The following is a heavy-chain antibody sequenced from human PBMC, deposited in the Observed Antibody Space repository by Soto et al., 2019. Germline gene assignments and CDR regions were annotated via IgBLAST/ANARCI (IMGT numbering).Heavy chain of an antibody. CDR3: TRDYQYAFDI. Sequence: GGSLRLSCAASGFTFSYYSINWVRQAPGKGLEWISHIRGSNDVDYAESVKGRFTISRDNAKNSLYLQMNSLREEDTAVYYCTRDYQYAFDIWGQGTVVTVSS. V-gene: IGHV3-48*02. J-gene: IGHJ3*02. CDR1: GFTFSYYS. D-gene: IGHD2-2*01. CDR2: IRGSNDV.